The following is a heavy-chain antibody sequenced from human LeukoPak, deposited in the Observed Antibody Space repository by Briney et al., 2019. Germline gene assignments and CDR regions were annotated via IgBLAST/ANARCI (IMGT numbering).Heavy chain of an antibody. CDR2: INPNSGGT. D-gene: IGHD3-22*01. CDR3: ARGYYGSSGYHLVGY. CDR1: GYTFTGYY. V-gene: IGHV1-2*02. J-gene: IGHJ4*02. Sequence: ASVKVSCKASGYTFTGYYMHWVRQAPGQGLEWMGWINPNSGGTNYAQKFQGRVTMTRDTSISTAYMELSRLRSDDTAVYYCARGYYGSSGYHLVGYWGQGTLVTVSS.